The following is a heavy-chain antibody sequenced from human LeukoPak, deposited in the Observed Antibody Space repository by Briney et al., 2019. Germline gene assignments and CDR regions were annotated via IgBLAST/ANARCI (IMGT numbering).Heavy chain of an antibody. Sequence: ASGKVSCKASGYTFTNYGITWVRQAPGQGLEWMGWISGHQGNTKYAQNFQGRVTMTIDTSTSTAYMDLRSLRSDDTAIYFCARSDLATITAGPFEYWGQGTLVAVSS. CDR3: ARSDLATITAGPFEY. CDR2: ISGHQGNT. CDR1: GYTFTNYG. V-gene: IGHV1-18*01. D-gene: IGHD5-12*01. J-gene: IGHJ4*02.